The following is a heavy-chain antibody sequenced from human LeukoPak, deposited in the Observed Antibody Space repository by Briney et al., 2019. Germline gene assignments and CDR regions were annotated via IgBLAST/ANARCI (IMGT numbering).Heavy chain of an antibody. J-gene: IGHJ4*02. D-gene: IGHD3-16*01. CDR1: GFTFSDYY. Sequence: PGGSLRLSCAASGFTFSDYYMSWIRQAPGKGLEWVSYISSSGSTIYYADSVKGRFTISRDNAKNSLYWQMNSLRAEDTAVYYCARDGGGGPLSPSVYYFDYWGQGTLVTVSS. CDR3: ARDGGGGPLSPSVYYFDY. V-gene: IGHV3-11*01. CDR2: ISSSGSTI.